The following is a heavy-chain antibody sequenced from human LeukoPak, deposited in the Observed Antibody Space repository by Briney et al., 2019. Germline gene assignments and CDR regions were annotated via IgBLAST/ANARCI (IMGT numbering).Heavy chain of an antibody. V-gene: IGHV3-66*02. CDR3: ARVRAPLRAYGSGSYPDY. D-gene: IGHD3-10*01. Sequence: PGRSLRLSCAASGFTVSINYMSWVRQAPGKGLEGVSVIYSGCSTYYADSVKGRLTISRDNSKNTLYLKMNSLRAEDTAVYYCARVRAPLRAYGSGSYPDYWGQGTLVTVSS. CDR2: IYSGCST. J-gene: IGHJ4*02. CDR1: GFTVSINY.